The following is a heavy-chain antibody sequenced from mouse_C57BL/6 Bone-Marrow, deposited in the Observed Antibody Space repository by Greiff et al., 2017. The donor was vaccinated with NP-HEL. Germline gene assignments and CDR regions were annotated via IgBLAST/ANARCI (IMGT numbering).Heavy chain of an antibody. Sequence: QVQLQQPGAELAKPGASVKMSCKASGYTFTSYSMHWVKQRPGQGLEWIGNINPGSGCTNYNQKFKDKATLTADKSSSTAYMQLSSLTSEDSAVYYSARDYGYAMDYWGQGTSVTVSS. D-gene: IGHD1-1*01. J-gene: IGHJ4*01. CDR2: INPGSGCT. CDR1: GYTFTSYS. CDR3: ARDYGYAMDY. V-gene: IGHV1-4*01.